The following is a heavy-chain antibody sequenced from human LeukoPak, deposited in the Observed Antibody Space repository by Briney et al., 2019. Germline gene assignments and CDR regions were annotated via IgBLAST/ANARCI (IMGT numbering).Heavy chain of an antibody. V-gene: IGHV3-9*01. D-gene: IGHD6-19*01. J-gene: IGHJ4*02. CDR2: ISWNSGSI. CDR1: GFTFDDYA. CDR3: AKGYSSGFLHFDY. Sequence: GGSLRLSRAASGFTFDDYAMHWVRQAPGKGLEWVSGISWNSGSIGYADSVKGRFTISRDNAKNSLYLQMNSLRAEDTALYYCAKGYSSGFLHFDYWGQGTLVAVSS.